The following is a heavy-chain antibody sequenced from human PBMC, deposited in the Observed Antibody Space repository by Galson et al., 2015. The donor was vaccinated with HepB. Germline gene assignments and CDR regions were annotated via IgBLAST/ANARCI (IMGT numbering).Heavy chain of an antibody. CDR1: GFTLNTYA. CDR2: ISGTGATT. D-gene: IGHD3-16*02. V-gene: IGHV3-23*01. J-gene: IGHJ3*02. CDR3: ARRIARVGTYDAFDI. Sequence: SLRLSCAASGFTLNTYAMNWVRQAPGKGLEWVSLISGTGATTYYADSVQGRFTISRDNSKNMLVLQMSSLRGEDTAVYYCARRIARVGTYDAFDIWGQGTVVTVSS.